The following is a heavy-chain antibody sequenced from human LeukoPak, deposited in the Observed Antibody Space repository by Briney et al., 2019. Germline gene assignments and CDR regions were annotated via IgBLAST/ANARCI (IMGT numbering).Heavy chain of an antibody. J-gene: IGHJ4*02. CDR3: AREGPYCTYTTCSQGPFDH. V-gene: IGHV4-39*07. D-gene: IGHD2-2*01. CDR2: IYHSGST. Sequence: SETLSLTCTVSGGSITSSSYYWGWIRQPPGKGLEWIGEIYHSGSTNYNPSLKSRVTISVDKSKNQFSLKLSSVTAADTAVYYCAREGPYCTYTTCSQGPFDHWGQGTLVTVSS. CDR1: GGSITSSSYY.